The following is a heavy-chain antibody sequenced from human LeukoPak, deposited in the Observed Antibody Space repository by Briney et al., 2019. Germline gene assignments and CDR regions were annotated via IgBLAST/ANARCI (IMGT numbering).Heavy chain of an antibody. J-gene: IGHJ4*02. CDR1: GFNFSDYV. V-gene: IGHV3-23*01. Sequence: GGSLRLSCAASGFNFSDYVVIWVRQAPGKGLEWVSSIDRRGGNTYYADSVKGRFTISRDNSKNTLFLLMNSLRAEDTAVYHCASKTGKTGTYDWGQGTLVTVSS. CDR2: IDRRGGNT. CDR3: ASKTGKTGTYD. D-gene: IGHD1-1*01.